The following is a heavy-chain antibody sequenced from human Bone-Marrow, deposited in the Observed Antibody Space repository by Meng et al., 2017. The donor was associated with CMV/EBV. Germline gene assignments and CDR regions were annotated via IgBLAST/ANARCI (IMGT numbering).Heavy chain of an antibody. CDR1: GFTFSSYG. Sequence: GGSLRLSCAASGFTFSSYGMHWVRQAPGKGLEWVAFIRYDGSNKYYADSVKGRFTISRDNSKNTLYLQMNSPRAEDTAVYYCAKDRTYRGSLFGYWGQGTLVTVSS. J-gene: IGHJ4*02. CDR3: AKDRTYRGSLFGY. CDR2: IRYDGSNK. V-gene: IGHV3-30*02. D-gene: IGHD1-26*01.